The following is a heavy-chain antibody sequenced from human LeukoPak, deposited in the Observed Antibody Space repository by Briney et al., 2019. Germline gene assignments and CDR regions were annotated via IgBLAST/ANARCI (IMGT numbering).Heavy chain of an antibody. Sequence: GGSLRLSCAASGFTLSSYWMHWVRQAPGKGLEWVSAISGSSGSTYYADSVKGRFTISRDNSKNTLYLQMNSLRAEDTAVYYCTKGTIWLPFDYWGQGTLVTVSS. D-gene: IGHD5-18*01. V-gene: IGHV3-23*01. CDR2: ISGSSGST. CDR3: TKGTIWLPFDY. J-gene: IGHJ4*02. CDR1: GFTLSSYW.